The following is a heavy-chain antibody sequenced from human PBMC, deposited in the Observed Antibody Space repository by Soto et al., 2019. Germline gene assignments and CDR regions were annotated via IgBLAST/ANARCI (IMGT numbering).Heavy chain of an antibody. Sequence: EVQLVESGGVVVQPGGSLRLSCAASGFTFDDYTMHWVRQAPGKGLEWVSLISWDGGSTYYADSVKGRFTISRDNSKNSLYLQMNSLRTEDTALYYCAKDRHSYDILTGYPDVLCQGTTVTVSS. CDR2: ISWDGGST. V-gene: IGHV3-43*01. D-gene: IGHD3-9*01. CDR3: AKDRHSYDILTGYPDV. CDR1: GFTFDDYT. J-gene: IGHJ6*02.